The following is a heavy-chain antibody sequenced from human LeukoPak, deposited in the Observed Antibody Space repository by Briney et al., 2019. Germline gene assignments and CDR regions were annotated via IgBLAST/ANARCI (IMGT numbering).Heavy chain of an antibody. CDR3: AKDNGPIAVAGPNYGMDV. V-gene: IGHV3-15*01. CDR1: GFTFSNAW. D-gene: IGHD6-19*01. CDR2: IKSTTAGGTT. J-gene: IGHJ6*02. Sequence: PGGSLRLSCAASGFTFSNAWMSWVRQAPGKGLEWVGRIKSTTAGGTTDYAAPVKGRFTISRDDSKNTLYLQMDSLKTEDTAVYYCAKDNGPIAVAGPNYGMDVWGQGTTVTVSS.